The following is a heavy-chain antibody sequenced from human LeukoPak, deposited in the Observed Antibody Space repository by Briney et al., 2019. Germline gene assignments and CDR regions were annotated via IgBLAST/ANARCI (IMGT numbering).Heavy chain of an antibody. Sequence: GRSLRLSCAASGFTFSSYSMNWVRQAPGKGLEWVSYISSSSSTIYYADSVKGRFTISRDNAKNSLYLQMNSLRAEDTAVYYCARDAPLRSGYSYGYAEDFDYWGQGTLVTVSS. CDR3: ARDAPLRSGYSYGYAEDFDY. V-gene: IGHV3-48*01. CDR2: ISSSSSTI. J-gene: IGHJ4*02. CDR1: GFTFSSYS. D-gene: IGHD5-18*01.